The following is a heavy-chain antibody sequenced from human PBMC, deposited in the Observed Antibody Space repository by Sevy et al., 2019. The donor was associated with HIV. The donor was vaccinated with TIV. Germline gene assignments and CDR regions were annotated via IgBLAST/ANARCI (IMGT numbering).Heavy chain of an antibody. D-gene: IGHD3-3*01. CDR2: ISGSGGST. CDR3: AKELHNDFSRGFDY. V-gene: IGHV3-23*01. J-gene: IGHJ4*02. CDR1: GFTFSSYG. Sequence: GGSLRLSCAASGFTFSSYGMSWVRQAPGKGLEWVSGISGSGGSTYYADSVKGRFTISRDNSKNTLYVQMNSLRAEDTAVYYCAKELHNDFSRGFDYWGQGTLVTVSS.